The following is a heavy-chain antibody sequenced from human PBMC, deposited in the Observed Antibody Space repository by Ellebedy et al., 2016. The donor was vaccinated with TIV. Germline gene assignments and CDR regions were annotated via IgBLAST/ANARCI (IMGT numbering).Heavy chain of an antibody. J-gene: IGHJ4*02. V-gene: IGHV3-23*01. CDR1: GFTFSSYA. D-gene: IGHD3-10*01. Sequence: GESLKISCTASGFTFSSYAMSWVRQAPGKGPEWVAGVNGGGLVIAYADSVKGRFTISRDNSKNTLDLQMNSLRVEDTAVYYCASSRYHYYVGNTIFAYWGQGTLVTVSS. CDR3: ASSRYHYYVGNTIFAY. CDR2: VNGGGLVI.